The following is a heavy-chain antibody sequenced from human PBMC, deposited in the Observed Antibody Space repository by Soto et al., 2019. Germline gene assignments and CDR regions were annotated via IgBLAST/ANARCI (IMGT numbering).Heavy chain of an antibody. D-gene: IGHD2-8*01. Sequence: SETLSLTCTVSGDSISSGYWSWIRQPPGKGLEWIAYINYKGISSYRPSLKSRVTISIDTSKNQFSLKLSAVTAADTAVYYCARRKASGFYYIDYWGQGSLVTVSS. CDR3: ARRKASGFYYIDY. V-gene: IGHV4-59*08. J-gene: IGHJ4*02. CDR1: GDSISSGY. CDR2: INYKGIS.